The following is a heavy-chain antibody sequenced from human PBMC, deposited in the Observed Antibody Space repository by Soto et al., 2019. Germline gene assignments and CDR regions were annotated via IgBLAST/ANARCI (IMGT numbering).Heavy chain of an antibody. Sequence: SSETLSLTCTVSGGSISSYYWSWIRQPPGKGLEWIGYIYYSGSTNYNPSLKSRVTISVDTSKNQFSLKLSSVTAADTAVYYCASGRAIGAFDIWGQGTMVTVSS. CDR3: ASGRAIGAFDI. CDR1: GGSISSYY. V-gene: IGHV4-59*01. CDR2: IYYSGST. J-gene: IGHJ3*02.